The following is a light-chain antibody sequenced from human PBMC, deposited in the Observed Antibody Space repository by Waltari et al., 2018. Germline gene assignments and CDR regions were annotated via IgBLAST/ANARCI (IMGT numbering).Light chain of an antibody. CDR3: QHIYTTLWT. V-gene: IGKV1-39*01. CDR2: STS. J-gene: IGKJ1*01. CDR1: HRINSY. Sequence: DIQMTQSPFSLSASVGDRVTITCRASHRINSYLNWYQQKPGKAPKLLIYSTSSLQSGVPSRFSGSGSGTDFTLTISSLQPEDFATYYCQHIYTTLWTFGQGTTVETK.